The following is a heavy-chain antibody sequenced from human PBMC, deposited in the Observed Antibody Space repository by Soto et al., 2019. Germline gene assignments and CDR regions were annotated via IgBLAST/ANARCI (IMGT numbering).Heavy chain of an antibody. D-gene: IGHD5-12*01. CDR2: ISSINGYT. CDR3: VREGEHSGYADY. CDR1: GFTFSDYY. Sequence: GGSLRLSCAASGFTFSDYYMSWIRQAPGKGLEWVSYISSINGYTNAADSVKGRFTISRDNAKNSLYLQMNSLRAEDTAVYYCVREGEHSGYADYWGQGT. V-gene: IGHV3-11*05. J-gene: IGHJ4*02.